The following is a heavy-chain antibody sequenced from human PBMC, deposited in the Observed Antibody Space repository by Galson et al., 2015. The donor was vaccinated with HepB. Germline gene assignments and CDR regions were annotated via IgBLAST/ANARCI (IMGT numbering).Heavy chain of an antibody. D-gene: IGHD3-3*02. J-gene: IGHJ6*02. Sequence: SVKVSCKASGGTFSGYAISWVRQAPGQGLEWMGGIIPIFGTSNFAQNFQGRVTITADRSTSTAYMDLSSLRSEDTAVYYCARHPNYSLAYGVDVWGQGTTVTVSS. CDR1: GGTFSGYA. CDR3: ARHPNYSLAYGVDV. CDR2: IIPIFGTS. V-gene: IGHV1-69*06.